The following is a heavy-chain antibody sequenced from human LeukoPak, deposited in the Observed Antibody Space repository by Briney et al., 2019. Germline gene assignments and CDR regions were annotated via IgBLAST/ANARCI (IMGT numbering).Heavy chain of an antibody. CDR1: GGSINSYY. J-gene: IGHJ5*02. D-gene: IGHD3-10*01. Sequence: SETLSLTCTVSGGSINSYYWNWVRQPPGKGLEWIGNIYSSGSTDYNPSLKSRVTISLDTSKFQFSLRLNSVTAADTAVYYCARADPNASGYFYRFNWFDPWGQGTLVTVSS. V-gene: IGHV4-59*01. CDR2: IYSSGST. CDR3: ARADPNASGYFYRFNWFDP.